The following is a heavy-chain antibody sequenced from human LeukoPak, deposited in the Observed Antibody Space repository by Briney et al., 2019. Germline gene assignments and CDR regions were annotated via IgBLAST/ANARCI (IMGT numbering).Heavy chain of an antibody. CDR1: GGSISSGSYY. V-gene: IGHV4-61*02. CDR2: VYSSGST. Sequence: SQTLSLTCTVSGGSISSGSYYWSWIRQPAGKGLEWIGRVYSSGSTNYNPSLKSRVTISVDTSKNQFSLKLSSVTAADTAVYYCARGTVGRTYCGGDCYSPIDYWGQGSLVTVSS. CDR3: ARGTVGRTYCGGDCYSPIDY. J-gene: IGHJ4*02. D-gene: IGHD2-21*01.